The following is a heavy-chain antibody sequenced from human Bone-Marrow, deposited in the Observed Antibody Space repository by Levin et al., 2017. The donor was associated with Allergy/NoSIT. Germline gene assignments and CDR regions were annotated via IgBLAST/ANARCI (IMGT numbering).Heavy chain of an antibody. J-gene: IGHJ3*02. V-gene: IGHV4-4*02. CDR1: GGSISSSNW. D-gene: IGHD2-2*01. CDR3: ARVPVPHCSSTSCEDAFDI. Sequence: SETLSLTCAVSGGSISSSNWWSWVRQPPGRRVGWIGEIYHSGSTNYNPSLKSRVTISVDKSKNQFSLKLSSVTAADTAVYYCARVPVPHCSSTSCEDAFDIWGQGTMVTVPA. CDR2: IYHSGST.